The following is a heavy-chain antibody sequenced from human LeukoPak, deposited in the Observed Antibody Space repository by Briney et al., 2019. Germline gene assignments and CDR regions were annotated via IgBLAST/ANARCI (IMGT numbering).Heavy chain of an antibody. CDR2: ISGSGGST. V-gene: IGHV3-23*01. D-gene: IGHD6-19*01. Sequence: GGSLRLSCAASGFTFSSYAMSWVRQAPGKGLEWVSAISGSGGSTYYADSVKGRFTISRDNSKNALYLQMNSLRAEDTAVYYCAKAYTAVAGHRWDYWGQGTLVTVSS. CDR1: GFTFSSYA. CDR3: AKAYTAVAGHRWDY. J-gene: IGHJ4*02.